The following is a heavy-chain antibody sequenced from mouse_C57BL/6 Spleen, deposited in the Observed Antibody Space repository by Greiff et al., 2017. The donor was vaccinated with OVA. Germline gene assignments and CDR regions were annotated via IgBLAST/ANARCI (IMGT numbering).Heavy chain of an antibody. CDR1: GYAFSSYW. CDR2: IYPGDGDT. J-gene: IGHJ2*01. CDR3: ARDYDGYYFDY. D-gene: IGHD2-3*01. V-gene: IGHV1-80*01. Sequence: VKLQESGAELVKPGASVKISCKASGYAFSSYWMNWVKQRPGTGLEWIGQIYPGDGDTNYNGKFKGKATLTADKSSSTAYMQLISLTSEDSAVYFCARDYDGYYFDYWGKGTTLTVSS.